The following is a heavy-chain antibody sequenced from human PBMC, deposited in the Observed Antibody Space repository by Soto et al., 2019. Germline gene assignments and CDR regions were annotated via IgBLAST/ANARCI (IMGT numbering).Heavy chain of an antibody. J-gene: IGHJ6*02. CDR2: IIPIFGTA. CDR3: ASGEGLQEGYYYCYGMDV. V-gene: IGHV1-69*19. Sequence: QVQLVQSGAEVKKPGSSVKVSCKASGGTFSSYAISWVRQAPGQGLEWMGGIIPIFGTANYAQKFQGRVTINADESTSTAYKELSSLRSEDTAVYYCASGEGLQEGYYYCYGMDVWGQGTTVTVYS. CDR1: GGTFSSYA.